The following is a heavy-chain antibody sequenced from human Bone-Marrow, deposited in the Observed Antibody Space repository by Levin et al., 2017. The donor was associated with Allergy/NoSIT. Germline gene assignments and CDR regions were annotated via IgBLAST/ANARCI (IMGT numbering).Heavy chain of an antibody. CDR1: GFTFTNGW. Sequence: GGSLRLSCAGSGFTFTNGWMNWVRQAPGKGLEWVGRVKPKNDGGTTDYAAPVKGRFTISRDDSKNTLYLQMNSLKTEDSAVYYCTTDRGPRYCSSTTCSWTSWGQGTLVTVSS. D-gene: IGHD2-2*01. CDR3: TTDRGPRYCSSTTCSWTS. CDR2: VKPKNDGGTT. J-gene: IGHJ5*02. V-gene: IGHV3-15*01.